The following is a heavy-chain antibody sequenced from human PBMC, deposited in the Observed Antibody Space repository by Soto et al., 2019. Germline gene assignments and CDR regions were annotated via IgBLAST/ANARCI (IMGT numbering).Heavy chain of an antibody. CDR2: INHSGST. CDR3: ASYYWGLDY. CDR1: GGSISSYY. J-gene: IGHJ4*02. V-gene: IGHV4-34*01. D-gene: IGHD3-10*01. Sequence: SETLSLTCTVSGGSISSYYWSWIRQPPGKGLEWIGEINHSGSTYYNPSLKSRVTISVDRSKNQFSLKLSSVTAADTAVYYCASYYWGLDYWGQGTLVTVSS.